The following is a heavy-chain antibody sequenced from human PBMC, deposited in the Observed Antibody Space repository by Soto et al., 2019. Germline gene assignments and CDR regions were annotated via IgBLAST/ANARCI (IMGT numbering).Heavy chain of an antibody. J-gene: IGHJ4*02. Sequence: ASVKVSCKASGYTFTSYGISWVRQAPGQGLEWMGWISAYNGNTNYAQKLQGRVTMTTDTSTGTAYMELRSLRSDDTAVYYCARDMGYSGSYLLAYWGQGTLVTVSS. V-gene: IGHV1-18*01. CDR1: GYTFTSYG. D-gene: IGHD1-26*01. CDR2: ISAYNGNT. CDR3: ARDMGYSGSYLLAY.